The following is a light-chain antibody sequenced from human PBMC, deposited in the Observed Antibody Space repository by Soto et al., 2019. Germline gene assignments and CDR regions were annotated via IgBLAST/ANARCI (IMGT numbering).Light chain of an antibody. Sequence: QSALTQPPSVSGAPGQRVTISCTGSSSNIGAGYDVHWYQQRPGTAPKLLIFGNITRPSGVPDRFSGSKSGTSASLAITGLQAEDEGDYYCQSYDSTLSARYGFGTGTKVTVL. J-gene: IGLJ1*01. CDR3: QSYDSTLSARYG. CDR2: GNI. CDR1: SSNIGAGYD. V-gene: IGLV1-40*01.